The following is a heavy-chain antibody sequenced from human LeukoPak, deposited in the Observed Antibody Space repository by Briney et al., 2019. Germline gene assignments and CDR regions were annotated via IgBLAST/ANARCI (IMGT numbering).Heavy chain of an antibody. CDR1: GYTFTSYG. CDR2: ISAYNSNT. V-gene: IGHV1-18*01. J-gene: IGHJ5*02. CDR3: ARGEGDYDSSGYYEAYWFDP. Sequence: GASVKVSCKASGYTFTSYGISWVRQAPGQGLEWMGWISAYNSNTNYAQKLQGRVTMTTDTSTSTAYMELRSLRSDDTAVYYCARGEGDYDSSGYYEAYWFDPWGQGTLVTVSS. D-gene: IGHD3-22*01.